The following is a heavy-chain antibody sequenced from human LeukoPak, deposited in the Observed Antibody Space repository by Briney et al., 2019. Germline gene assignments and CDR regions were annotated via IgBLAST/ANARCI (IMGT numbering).Heavy chain of an antibody. CDR3: AREKYSYGYYFGY. J-gene: IGHJ4*02. D-gene: IGHD5-18*01. V-gene: IGHV1-69*05. Sequence: SVKVSCKASGGTFSSYAISWVRQAPGQGLEWMGRIIPIFGTANYAQKFQGRVTITTDESTSTAYMELSSLRSEDTAVYYCAREKYSYGYYFGYWGQGTLVTVSS. CDR2: IIPIFGTA. CDR1: GGTFSSYA.